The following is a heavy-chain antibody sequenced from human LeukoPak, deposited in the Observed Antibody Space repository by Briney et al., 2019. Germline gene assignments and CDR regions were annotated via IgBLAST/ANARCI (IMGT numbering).Heavy chain of an antibody. D-gene: IGHD2-21*02. J-gene: IGHJ2*01. CDR3: AKDVLRLNYGYFDL. V-gene: IGHV3-23*01. CDR1: GFTLSNYA. Sequence: GGSLRLSCAASGFTLSNYAVSWVRQAPGKGPEWVAGISYSSGSIYYSDSVKGRFTISRDNSKNTLYLQMNSLRADDTAVYYCAKDVLRLNYGYFDLWGRGTLVSVSS. CDR2: ISYSSGSI.